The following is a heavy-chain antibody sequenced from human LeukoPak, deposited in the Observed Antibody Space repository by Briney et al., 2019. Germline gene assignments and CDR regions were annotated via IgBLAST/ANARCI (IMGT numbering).Heavy chain of an antibody. J-gene: IGHJ4*02. CDR2: THYNGNT. CDR1: GGSIRSSTYC. D-gene: IGHD1-26*01. Sequence: PSETLSLTCTVSGGSIRSSTYCWGWLRQPPGKGLEWIGNTHYNGNTYYKPSLKSRVTISDDTSNNQFSLRLSSVTAADTAVYYCARLTRFVSGFLNPLDSWGQGTLVTVSS. V-gene: IGHV4-39*01. CDR3: ARLTRFVSGFLNPLDS.